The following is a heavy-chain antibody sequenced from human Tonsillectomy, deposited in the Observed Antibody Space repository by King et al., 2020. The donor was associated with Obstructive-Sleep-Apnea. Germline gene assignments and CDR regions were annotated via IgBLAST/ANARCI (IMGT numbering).Heavy chain of an antibody. CDR2: INHSGST. Sequence: VQLQQWGAGLLKPSETLSLTCAVYGGSFSGYYWSWIRQPPGKGLEWIGEINHSGSTNYNPSLKSRVTISVDTSQNQFSLKLSSVTAADTAVYYCAREGGPSPTRYFAPRFDYWGQGTLVTVSS. V-gene: IGHV4-34*01. D-gene: IGHD3-9*01. J-gene: IGHJ4*02. CDR1: GGSFSGYY. CDR3: AREGGPSPTRYFAPRFDY.